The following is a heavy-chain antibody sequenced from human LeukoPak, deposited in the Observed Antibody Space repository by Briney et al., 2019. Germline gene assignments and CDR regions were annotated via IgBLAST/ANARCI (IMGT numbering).Heavy chain of an antibody. D-gene: IGHD2-8*01. V-gene: IGHV4-61*02. CDR3: ARHPTRGVRQKLGWFDP. CDR2: IYTSGSS. J-gene: IGHJ5*02. Sequence: SETPSLTCTVSGGSISSGSYYWSWIRQPAGKGLEWIGRIYTSGSSNYNPSLRSRVTLSLDTSKNQFSLKLSSVTAADTAVYYCARHPTRGVRQKLGWFDPWGQGTLVTVSS. CDR1: GGSISSGSYY.